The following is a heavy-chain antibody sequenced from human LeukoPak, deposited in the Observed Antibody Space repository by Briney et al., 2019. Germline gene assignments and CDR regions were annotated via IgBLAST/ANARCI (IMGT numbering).Heavy chain of an antibody. CDR2: IYYSGST. V-gene: IGHV4-59*08. D-gene: IGHD4-17*01. Sequence: SETLSLTCTVSGGSISSYYWSWIRQPPGKGLEWNGYIYYSGSTNYNPSLKSRVTISVDTSKNQFSLKLSSVTAADAAVYCCAGQAPYGDYFDYGGQGTLVTVSS. CDR3: AGQAPYGDYFDY. CDR1: GGSISSYY. J-gene: IGHJ4*02.